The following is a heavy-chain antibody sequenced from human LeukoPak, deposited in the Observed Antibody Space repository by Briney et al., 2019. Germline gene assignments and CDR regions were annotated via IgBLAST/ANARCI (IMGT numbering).Heavy chain of an antibody. Sequence: GGSLRLSCAASGFTFSSYWMSWVRQAPGKGLEWVANIKQDGSEKYYVDSVKGRFTISRDNAKNSLYLQMNSLRAEDTAVYYCASHGITMIAVAPDDAFDIWGQGTMVTVSS. CDR3: ASHGITMIAVAPDDAFDI. CDR1: GFTFSSYW. J-gene: IGHJ3*02. CDR2: IKQDGSEK. V-gene: IGHV3-7*01. D-gene: IGHD3-22*01.